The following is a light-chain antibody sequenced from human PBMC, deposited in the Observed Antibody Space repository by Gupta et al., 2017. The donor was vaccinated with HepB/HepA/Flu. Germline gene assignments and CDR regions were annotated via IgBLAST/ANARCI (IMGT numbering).Light chain of an antibody. CDR1: SSDVGGHNY. Sequence: QSALTQPASVSGSPGQSITISCTVTSSDVGGHNYVSWYQQHPGKAPKLMIYDVSNRPSGVSNRFSGSKSGNTASLTISGLQADDEADYYCSSYTSSSTLGVFGGGTKLTVL. CDR3: SSYTSSSTLGV. CDR2: DVS. V-gene: IGLV2-14*03. J-gene: IGLJ2*01.